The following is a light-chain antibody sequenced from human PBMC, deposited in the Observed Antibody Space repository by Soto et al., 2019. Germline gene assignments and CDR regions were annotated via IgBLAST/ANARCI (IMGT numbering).Light chain of an antibody. V-gene: IGKV4-1*01. CDR3: HQYYSIPLT. J-gene: IGKJ4*01. Sequence: DIAMTQSPDSLSVSLGERATINCKASRSLLHSSNNENHLAWYQQKPGQPPQLLLYWASTRESGVPDRFTGSGSETDFSLTISVLQAEDVAVYYCHQYYSIPLTFGGGTKVELK. CDR1: RSLLHSSNNENH. CDR2: WAS.